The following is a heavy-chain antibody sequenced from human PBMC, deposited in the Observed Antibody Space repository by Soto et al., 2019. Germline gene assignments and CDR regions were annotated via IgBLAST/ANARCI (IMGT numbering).Heavy chain of an antibody. V-gene: IGHV1-18*01. D-gene: IGHD2-15*01. CDR1: GYTFTSYG. CDR3: ARSDIVVVVAATSLLDY. CDR2: ISAYNGNT. J-gene: IGHJ4*02. Sequence: ASVKVSCKASGYTFTSYGISWVRQAPGQGLEWMGWISAYNGNTNYAQKLQGRVTMTTDTSTSTAYMELRSLRSDDTAVYYCARSDIVVVVAATSLLDYWGQGTLVTVSS.